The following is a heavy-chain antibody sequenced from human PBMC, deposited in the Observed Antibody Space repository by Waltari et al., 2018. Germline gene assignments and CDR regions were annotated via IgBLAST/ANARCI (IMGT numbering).Heavy chain of an antibody. CDR3: ARDLGGYSYGHGNFDY. Sequence: QVQLQESGPGLVKPSETLSLTCTVSGGSISSYYWSWIRLPAGKGLEWIGRIYTSGSTNYNPSLKSRDTMSVDTSKNQFSLKLSSVTAADTAVYYCARDLGGYSYGHGNFDYWGQGTLVTVSS. CDR2: IYTSGST. D-gene: IGHD5-18*01. CDR1: GGSISSYY. V-gene: IGHV4-4*07. J-gene: IGHJ4*02.